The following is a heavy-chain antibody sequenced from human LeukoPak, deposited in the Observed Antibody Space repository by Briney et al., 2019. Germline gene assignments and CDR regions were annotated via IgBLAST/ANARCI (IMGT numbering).Heavy chain of an antibody. J-gene: IGHJ5*02. CDR2: IYYSGGT. Sequence: SETLSLTCTVSGGSISSYYWSWIRQPPGKGLEWIGCIYYSGGTNYNPSLKSRVTISVDTSKNQFSLKLSSVTAADTAVYYCARLPYSGGFDPWGQGTLVTVSS. D-gene: IGHD4-11*01. CDR1: GGSISSYY. V-gene: IGHV4-59*01. CDR3: ARLPYSGGFDP.